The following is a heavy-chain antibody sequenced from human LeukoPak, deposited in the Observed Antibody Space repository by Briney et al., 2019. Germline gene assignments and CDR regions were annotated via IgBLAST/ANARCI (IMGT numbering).Heavy chain of an antibody. CDR1: GFTFSDYA. J-gene: IGHJ4*02. Sequence: GGSLRLSCAASGFTFSDYAMHWVRQAPGKELEYVSAISSNGGSIHYANSVKGRFTISRDNSKNSLYLQMNSLRAEDTAVYYCARSSGGAVAGTSSRFDYWGQGTLVTVSS. V-gene: IGHV3-64*01. CDR3: ARSSGGAVAGTSSRFDY. CDR2: ISSNGGSI. D-gene: IGHD6-19*01.